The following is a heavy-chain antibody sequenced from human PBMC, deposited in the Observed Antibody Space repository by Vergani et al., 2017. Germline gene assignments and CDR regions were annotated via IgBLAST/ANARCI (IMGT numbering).Heavy chain of an antibody. D-gene: IGHD3-10*01. Sequence: QVTLRESGPALVKPTQTLTLTCTFSGFSLSTSGMCVSWIRQPPGKALEWLARIDWDDDKYYSTSLKTRLTISKDPAKNQVVLTMTNMDPVDTATYYCARNRMVRGVIFYYFDYWGQGTLVTVSS. V-gene: IGHV2-70*15. CDR2: IDWDDDK. J-gene: IGHJ4*02. CDR3: ARNRMVRGVIFYYFDY. CDR1: GFSLSTSGMC.